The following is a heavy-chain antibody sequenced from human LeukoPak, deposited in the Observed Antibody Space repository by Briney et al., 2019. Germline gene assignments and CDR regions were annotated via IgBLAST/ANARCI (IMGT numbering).Heavy chain of an antibody. CDR2: ISSSGSTI. CDR3: ARVNSWVLDY. V-gene: IGHV3-48*03. Sequence: RSGGSLRLSCAASGFIFSSYEMNWVRQAPGKGLEWVSYISSSGSTIYYADSVKGRFTISRDNAKNSLYLQMNSLRAEDTAVYYCARVNSWVLDYWVPGTLVSVSS. D-gene: IGHD2-15*01. J-gene: IGHJ4*02. CDR1: GFIFSSYE.